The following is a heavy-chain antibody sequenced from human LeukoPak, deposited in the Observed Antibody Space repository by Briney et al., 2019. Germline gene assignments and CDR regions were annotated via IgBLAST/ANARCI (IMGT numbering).Heavy chain of an antibody. Sequence: GRSLTLSCAASGFTFSSYAMHWLRQAPGKGLEWVAVISYDGSNKYYAASVKGRFTISRDNSKNTLYLQMNSLRAEDTAVYYCAREWELDYGGQGTLVTVS. V-gene: IGHV3-30-3*01. J-gene: IGHJ4*02. CDR1: GFTFSSYA. D-gene: IGHD1-26*01. CDR3: AREWELDY. CDR2: ISYDGSNK.